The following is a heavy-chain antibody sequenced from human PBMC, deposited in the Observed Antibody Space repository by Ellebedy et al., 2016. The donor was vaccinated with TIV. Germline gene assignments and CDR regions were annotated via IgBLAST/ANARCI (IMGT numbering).Heavy chain of an antibody. CDR2: IYNYGGS. Sequence: MPSETLSLTCTVPGGSISTYQWSWIRQPPGKGLELIGYIYNYGGSRYNPSLGSRVTISLDTSKNQFSLKLSSVTAADTAVYYCARTTGYIANDYWGQGTLVTVSP. J-gene: IGHJ4*02. CDR1: GGSISTYQ. CDR3: ARTTGYIANDY. V-gene: IGHV4-59*01. D-gene: IGHD5-18*01.